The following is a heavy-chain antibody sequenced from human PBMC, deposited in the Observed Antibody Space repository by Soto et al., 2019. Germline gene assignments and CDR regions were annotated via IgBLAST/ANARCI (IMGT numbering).Heavy chain of an antibody. CDR2: INPDGSQT. J-gene: IGHJ6*02. Sequence: EVQLVESGGGLVQPGGSLRLSCEASEFTFGNYWLHWVRQAPGTGLVWVSRINPDGSQTAYADSVKGRFTISRENAKKTLYMQLNRLRAEDTAVYYCTKDSVRPDASGTYYYYGMDVWGQGTTVTVSS. CDR3: TKDSVRPDASGTYYYYGMDV. CDR1: EFTFGNYW. D-gene: IGHD3-10*01. V-gene: IGHV3-74*01.